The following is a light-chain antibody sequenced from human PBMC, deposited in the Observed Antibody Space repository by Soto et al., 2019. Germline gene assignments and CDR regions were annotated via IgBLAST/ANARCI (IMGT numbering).Light chain of an antibody. Sequence: DIQMTQSPSTLSASIGDRVTITCRASQTISSWLAWYQQKPGKAPKVLIYKASSLESGVPSRFSGSGSGTEFTLTISSMQPHDFATYYCQPYHPNPMYTFGPGTTLEI. J-gene: IGKJ2*01. V-gene: IGKV1-5*03. CDR2: KAS. CDR3: QPYHPNPMYT. CDR1: QTISSW.